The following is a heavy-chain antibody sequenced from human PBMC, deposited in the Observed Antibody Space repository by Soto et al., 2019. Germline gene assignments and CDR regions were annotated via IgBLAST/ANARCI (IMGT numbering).Heavy chain of an antibody. D-gene: IGHD3-9*01. V-gene: IGHV1-3*01. CDR2: INAGNGNT. J-gene: IGHJ4*02. Sequence: ASVKVSCKASGYTFTSYALHWVRQAPGQRLEWMGWINAGNGNTKYSQKFQGSVTISRDTSASTAYMELSSLRSEDTAVYYCARADILTGSLDYWGQGTLVTVSS. CDR3: ARADILTGSLDY. CDR1: GYTFTSYA.